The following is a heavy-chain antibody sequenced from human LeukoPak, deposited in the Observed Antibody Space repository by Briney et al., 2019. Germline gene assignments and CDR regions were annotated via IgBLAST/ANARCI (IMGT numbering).Heavy chain of an antibody. Sequence: GGSLRLSCAASGFTFSSHGMHWVRRAPGKALEWVAVTSYDGTTKYYADSAKGRLNISRDNSKNTLYLQMNSLRVDDTAVYYCAKDATLFGDQYFDYWGQGTLVIVSS. CDR1: GFTFSSHG. CDR2: TSYDGTTK. J-gene: IGHJ4*02. CDR3: AKDATLFGDQYFDY. V-gene: IGHV3-30*18. D-gene: IGHD3-10*01.